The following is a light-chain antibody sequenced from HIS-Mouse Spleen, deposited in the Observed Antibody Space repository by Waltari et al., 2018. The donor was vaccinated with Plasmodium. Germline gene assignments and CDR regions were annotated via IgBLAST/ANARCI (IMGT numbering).Light chain of an antibody. J-gene: IGKJ1*01. CDR3: QQSYSIWT. CDR1: QSISNY. CDR2: DAS. V-gene: IGKV1-39*01. Sequence: EIQLTQSPSSLSASLEDKVTITCRASQSISNYLNWYQQKPGKSPKFLIYDASQLLSGVPSRFSGSGSGTDFTLTISSLQPEDSATYYCQQSYSIWTFGQGTKVEIK.